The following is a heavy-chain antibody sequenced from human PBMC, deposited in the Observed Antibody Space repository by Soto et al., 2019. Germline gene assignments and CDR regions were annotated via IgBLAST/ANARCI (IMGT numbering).Heavy chain of an antibody. D-gene: IGHD2-8*01. J-gene: IGHJ4*02. V-gene: IGHV5-51*01. CDR2: VYPGDSDT. Sequence: ESLNISCKGSGYNFAAYWIGWARQMPGKGLEWMGIVYPGDSDTRYGPSFQGQVTISVDRSISSAFLQWSSLKASDTAMYYGARRRTNGSQVDDWGQGTLVTVSA. CDR1: GYNFAAYW. CDR3: ARRRTNGSQVDD.